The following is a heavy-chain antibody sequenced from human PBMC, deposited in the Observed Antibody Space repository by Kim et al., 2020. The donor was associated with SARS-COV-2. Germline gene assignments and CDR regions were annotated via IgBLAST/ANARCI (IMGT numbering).Heavy chain of an antibody. J-gene: IGHJ6*02. CDR1: GFTFSSCA. CDR3: ARDPWSRLRGPRYCYYGMDV. CDR2: ISYDGSNK. V-gene: IGHV3-30-3*01. Sequence: GGSLRLSCAASGFTFSSCAIHWVRQAPGKGLEWVAVISYDGSNKNYADSVKGRFTISRDNSKNTLYLQMNSLRAEDTALCYCARDPWSRLRGPRYCYYGMDVGGGGPTVTVS. D-gene: IGHD3-10*01.